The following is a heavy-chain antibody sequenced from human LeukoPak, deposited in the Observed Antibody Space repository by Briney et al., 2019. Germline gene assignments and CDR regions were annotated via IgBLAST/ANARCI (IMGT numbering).Heavy chain of an antibody. CDR1: GGSVNNSRYY. D-gene: IGHD2-2*01. CDR3: ARHFELIVVPAAINWFDP. Sequence: PSETLSLTCSVSGGSVNNSRYYWAWIRQPPGKGLEWIGSIYYSGSTSYNPSLKSRITISVDTSKNQFSLNLRSVTDIDTAVYYCARHFELIVVPAAINWFDPWGQGTLVIVSS. CDR2: IYYSGST. J-gene: IGHJ5*02. V-gene: IGHV4-39*01.